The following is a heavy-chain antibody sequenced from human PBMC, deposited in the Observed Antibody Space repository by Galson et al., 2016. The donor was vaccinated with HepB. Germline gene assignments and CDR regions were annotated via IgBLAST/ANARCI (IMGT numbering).Heavy chain of an antibody. CDR1: GGSYIGYH. CDR2: VYEGGST. V-gene: IGHV4-34*01. D-gene: IGHD6-13*01. Sequence: SETLSLTCAVSGGSYIGYHWSWIRQSPGRGLEWIGEVYEGGSTYYNPSLKSRVTISADTSKSQFFLNMTSVTAADTAMYYCARMPDHKGIWSQGILVIVAA. J-gene: IGHJ4*02. CDR3: ARMPDHKGI.